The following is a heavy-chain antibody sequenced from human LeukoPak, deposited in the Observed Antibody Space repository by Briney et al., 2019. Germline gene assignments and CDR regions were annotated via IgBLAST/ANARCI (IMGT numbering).Heavy chain of an antibody. Sequence: GGSLRLSCAASGFTFSSYYIHWVRQAPGKGLVWVSRINSDGSSTTYADSVQGRFTISRDNAKNTLYMQVNSLRAEDTAVYYCARRKLVDYDFWSGYYTFYCYYYMDVWGKGTTVTVSS. D-gene: IGHD3-3*01. CDR3: ARRKLVDYDFWSGYYTFYCYYYMDV. J-gene: IGHJ6*03. CDR2: INSDGSST. CDR1: GFTFSSYY. V-gene: IGHV3-74*01.